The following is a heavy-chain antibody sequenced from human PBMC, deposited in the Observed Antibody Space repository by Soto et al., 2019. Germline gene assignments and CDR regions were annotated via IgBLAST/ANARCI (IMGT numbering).Heavy chain of an antibody. V-gene: IGHV6-1*01. Sequence: PSQTLSLTCAISGDRVSSNSAAWNWIRQSPSRGLEWLGRTYYRSKWYNEYTESVKSRITINADTSKNQFSLQVNSVTPEDTAVYYCQRHRQGGRYSSGWVIDYWGQGTVVTVS. CDR2: TYYRSKWYN. CDR1: GDRVSSNSAA. CDR3: QRHRQGGRYSSGWVIDY. D-gene: IGHD6-19*01. J-gene: IGHJ4*02.